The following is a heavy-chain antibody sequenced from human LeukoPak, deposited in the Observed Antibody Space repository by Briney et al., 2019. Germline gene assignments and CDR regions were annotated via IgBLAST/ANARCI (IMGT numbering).Heavy chain of an antibody. D-gene: IGHD3-10*01. CDR3: ARGYGSGSYYVF. V-gene: IGHV4-34*01. CDR1: GESFSGYY. J-gene: IGHJ4*02. CDR2: INHSGST. Sequence: PSETLSLTCAVYGESFSGYYWSWIRQPPGKGLEWIGEINHSGSTNYNPSLKSRVTMSVDTSKNQFSLKVRSVTAADTAVYYCARGYGSGSYYVFWGQGTLVTVSS.